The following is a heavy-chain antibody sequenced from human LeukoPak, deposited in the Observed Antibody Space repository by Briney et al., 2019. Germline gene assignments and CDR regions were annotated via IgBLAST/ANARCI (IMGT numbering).Heavy chain of an antibody. CDR3: VRVIPTVSGWYHFDY. D-gene: IGHD2-15*01. CDR2: SRGTPRSCSL. J-gene: IGHJ4*02. CDR1: GFSLSYRH. Sequence: PGGSLRLSCAVSGFSLSYRHMDWLRQAPGKRLEWVGRSPSRGTPRSCSLEFVAYVEGRFAMSRDDSKSLLYLQMNSLKTEDTAIYYCVRVIPTVSGWYHFDYWGEGALVTVSS. V-gene: IGHV3-72*01.